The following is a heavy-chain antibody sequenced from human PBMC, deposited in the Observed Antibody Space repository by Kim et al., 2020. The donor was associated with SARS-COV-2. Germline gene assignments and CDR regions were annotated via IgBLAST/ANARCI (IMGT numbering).Heavy chain of an antibody. CDR3: TSHYDILTGYFGGMDV. D-gene: IGHD3-9*01. Sequence: SVKGRFTISRDDSKSIAYLQMNSLKTEDTAVYYCTSHYDILTGYFGGMDVWGQGTTVTVSS. V-gene: IGHV3-49*02. J-gene: IGHJ6*02.